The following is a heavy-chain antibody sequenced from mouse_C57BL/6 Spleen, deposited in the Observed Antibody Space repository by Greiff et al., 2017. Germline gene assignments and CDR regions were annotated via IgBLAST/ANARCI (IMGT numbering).Heavy chain of an antibody. Sequence: QVQLQQSGAELVKPGASVKISCKASGYAFSSYWMNWVKQRPGKGLEWIGQIYPGDGDTNYNGKFKGKATLTADKSSSTAYMQLSSLTSEDSAVYFCARQDYYDSSYYAMGYSGQGTSVTVSS. CDR2: IYPGDGDT. V-gene: IGHV1-80*01. J-gene: IGHJ4*01. CDR3: ARQDYYDSSYYAMGY. D-gene: IGHD1-1*01. CDR1: GYAFSSYW.